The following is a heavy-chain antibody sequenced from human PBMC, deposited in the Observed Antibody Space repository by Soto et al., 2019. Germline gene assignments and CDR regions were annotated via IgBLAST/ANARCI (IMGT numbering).Heavy chain of an antibody. CDR3: ARGAISPYGDYDY. CDR1: GGSFSGYY. CDR2: INRSGST. D-gene: IGHD4-17*01. J-gene: IGHJ4*02. Sequence: SETLSLTCAVYGGSFSGYYWSWIRQPPGKGLEWIGEINRSGSTNYNPSLKSRVTISVDTSKNQFSLKLSSVTAADTAVYYCARGAISPYGDYDYWGQGTLVTVSS. V-gene: IGHV4-34*01.